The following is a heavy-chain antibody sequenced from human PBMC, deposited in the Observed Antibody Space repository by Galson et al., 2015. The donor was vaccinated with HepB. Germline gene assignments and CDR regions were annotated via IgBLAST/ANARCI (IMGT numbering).Heavy chain of an antibody. V-gene: IGHV1-69*01. CDR3: ARGLVAAASYGMDV. D-gene: IGHD6-13*01. Sequence: CKASGGTFSSSAISWVRQAPGQGLEWMGGIIPIFGTANYAQKFQGRVTITADESTSTAYMELSSLRSEDTAVYYCARGLVAAASYGMDVWGQGTTVTVSS. CDR2: IIPIFGTA. J-gene: IGHJ6*02. CDR1: GGTFSSSA.